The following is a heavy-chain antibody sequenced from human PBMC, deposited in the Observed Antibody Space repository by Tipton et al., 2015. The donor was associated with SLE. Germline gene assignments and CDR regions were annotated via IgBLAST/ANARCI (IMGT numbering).Heavy chain of an antibody. CDR3: AREKGDSYPNLVAFDI. J-gene: IGHJ3*02. Sequence: TLSLTCTVSGGSINNYYWSWIRQPPGKGLEWIGYIYYSGSTNYNPSLKSRVTISVDTSKNQFSLKLSSVTAADTAVYYCAREKGDSYPNLVAFDIWRQGTMVTVSS. CDR1: GGSINNYY. D-gene: IGHD3-16*01. CDR2: IYYSGST. V-gene: IGHV4-59*01.